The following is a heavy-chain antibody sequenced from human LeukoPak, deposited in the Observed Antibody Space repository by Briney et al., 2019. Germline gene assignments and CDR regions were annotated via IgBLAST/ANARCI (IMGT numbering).Heavy chain of an antibody. CDR1: GGSFSGYY. V-gene: IGHV4-34*01. CDR2: INHSGST. CDR3: ARSPRRLGYCSGGSCYYYYGMGV. Sequence: PSETLSLTCAVSGGSFSGYYWSWIRQPPGKGLEWIGEINHSGSTNYNPSLKSRVTISVDTSKNQFSLKLSSVTAADTAVYYCARSPRRLGYCSGGSCYYYYGMGVWGQGTTVTVSS. D-gene: IGHD2-15*01. J-gene: IGHJ6*02.